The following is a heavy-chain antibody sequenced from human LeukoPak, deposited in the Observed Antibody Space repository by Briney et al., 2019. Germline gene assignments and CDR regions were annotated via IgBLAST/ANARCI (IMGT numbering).Heavy chain of an antibody. V-gene: IGHV3-23*01. CDR3: AKDRRNWGSRVDY. CDR2: ISGSGGST. CDR1: GFTFSTYA. Sequence: GGSLRLSCAASGFTFSTYAMSWVRQAPGKGLEWVSAISGSGGSTYYADSVKGRFTISRDNSKNTLYLQINSLRAEDTAIYYRAKDRRNWGSRVDYWGQGTLVTVSS. D-gene: IGHD7-27*01. J-gene: IGHJ4*02.